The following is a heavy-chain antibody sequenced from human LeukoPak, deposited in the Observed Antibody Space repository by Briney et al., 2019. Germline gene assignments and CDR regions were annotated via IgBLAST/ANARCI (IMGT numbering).Heavy chain of an antibody. CDR2: ISSSSSTI. J-gene: IGHJ6*03. CDR3: ARLGYSYGLHHYYMDV. V-gene: IGHV3-48*01. CDR1: GFTFSSYS. Sequence: GSLRLSCAASGFTFSSYSMNWVRQAPGKGLEWVSYISSSSSTIYYADSVKGRFTISRDNAKNSLYLQMNNLRAEDTAVYYCARLGYSYGLHHYYMDVWGKGTTVTVSS. D-gene: IGHD5-18*01.